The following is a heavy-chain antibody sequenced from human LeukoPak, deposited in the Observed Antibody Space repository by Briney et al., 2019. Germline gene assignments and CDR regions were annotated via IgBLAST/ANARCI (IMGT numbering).Heavy chain of an antibody. CDR2: IYHSGST. D-gene: IGHD3-10*01. CDR3: ARDWAGRGLLWFGELSYYYYGMDV. J-gene: IGHJ6*04. V-gene: IGHV4-4*02. CDR1: GGSISSRNW. Sequence: SGTLSLTCAVSGGSISSRNWWSWVRQPPGKGLEWIGEIYHSGSTNYNPSLKSRVTISVDKSKNQFSLKLSSVTAADTAVYYCARDWAGRGLLWFGELSYYYYGMDVWGKGTTVTVSS.